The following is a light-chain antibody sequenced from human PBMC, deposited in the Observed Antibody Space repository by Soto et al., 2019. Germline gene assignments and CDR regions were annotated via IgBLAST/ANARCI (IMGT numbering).Light chain of an antibody. CDR2: AAS. CDR1: QSISTY. CDR3: QQSYTTPFT. J-gene: IGKJ3*01. V-gene: IGKV1-39*01. Sequence: DIQMTQSPSSLSASVGDRVTVTCRASQSISTYLYWYQQKPGKAPKLLIYAASSLETGVPSRFSGGGSGTDFTLTISSLQPEDFATYFCQQSYTTPFTFGPGTKVDIK.